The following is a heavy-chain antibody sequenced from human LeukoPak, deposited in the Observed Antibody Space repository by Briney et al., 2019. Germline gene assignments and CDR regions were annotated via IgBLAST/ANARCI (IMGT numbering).Heavy chain of an antibody. V-gene: IGHV4-34*01. Sequence: SEALSLTCAVYGGSFSGYYWSWIRQPPGKGLEWIGEINHSGSTNYNPSLKSRVTISVDTSKNQFSLKLSSVTAADTAVYYCARGGSSYYYYYMDVWGKGTTVTVSS. CDR1: GGSFSGYY. CDR3: ARGGSSYYYYYMDV. D-gene: IGHD6-6*01. J-gene: IGHJ6*03. CDR2: INHSGST.